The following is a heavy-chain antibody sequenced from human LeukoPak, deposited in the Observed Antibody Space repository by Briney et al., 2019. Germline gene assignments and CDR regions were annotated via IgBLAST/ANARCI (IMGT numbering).Heavy chain of an antibody. J-gene: IGHJ4*02. V-gene: IGHV3-48*01. D-gene: IGHD5-24*01. CDR2: IRSRNSAI. CDR1: GFTFSSYG. CDR3: AKSGYNRFDY. Sequence: GGSLRLSCAASGFTFSSYGMNWVRQAPGKGLEWVSYIRSRNSAIYYADSVKGRFTISRDSAKNSLYLQMNSLIAEDTAVYYCAKSGYNRFDYWGQGTRVTVSS.